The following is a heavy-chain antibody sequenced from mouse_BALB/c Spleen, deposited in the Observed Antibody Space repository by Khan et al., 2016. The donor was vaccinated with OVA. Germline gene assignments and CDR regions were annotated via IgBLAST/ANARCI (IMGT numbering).Heavy chain of an antibody. Sequence: QVQLKQSGAELARPGATVKMSCKASGYTFTSYTIHWIKQRPGQGLEWIGYINPSSGYTNYNQKFKDQATLTADKSSTTAYMQLSSLTSDDSAVYSCARGGAYYGNDGWFAYWGQGTLVTVSA. V-gene: IGHV1-4*01. CDR1: GYTFTSYT. CDR2: INPSSGYT. J-gene: IGHJ3*01. D-gene: IGHD2-14*01. CDR3: ARGGAYYGNDGWFAY.